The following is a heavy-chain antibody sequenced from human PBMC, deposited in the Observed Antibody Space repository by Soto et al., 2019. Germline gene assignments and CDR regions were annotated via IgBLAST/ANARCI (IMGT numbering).Heavy chain of an antibody. CDR2: IIPVLGVE. CDR1: GDTFTRSV. CDR3: VSSTTGVYVFHD. J-gene: IGHJ4*02. D-gene: IGHD1-1*01. V-gene: IGHV1-69*02. Sequence: QVQLVQSGAEVKNPGSSVKVSCKGSGDTFTRSVISWVRQVPGQRLEWMGRIIPVLGVENHAQNFQGRVTVTADKSTSTAYLELNSLKSEDTAIYYCVSSTTGVYVFHDWGQGTLVTVSS.